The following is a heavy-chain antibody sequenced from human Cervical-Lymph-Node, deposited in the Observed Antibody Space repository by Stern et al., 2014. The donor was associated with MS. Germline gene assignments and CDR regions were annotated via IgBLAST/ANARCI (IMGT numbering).Heavy chain of an antibody. CDR3: ARRTAVGTTASLDY. J-gene: IGHJ4*02. V-gene: IGHV1-46*01. D-gene: IGHD1-26*01. Sequence: QAQLVQSGAEMEQPGASVKVSCKASGYTFTSYYIHWVRQAPGQGLSWMGIIDPSGVGTNYAQNFQGRVTMTSDTSTSTVYMELSSLRSEDTAVYYCARRTAVGTTASLDYWGQGTLVTVSS. CDR1: GYTFTSYY. CDR2: IDPSGVGT.